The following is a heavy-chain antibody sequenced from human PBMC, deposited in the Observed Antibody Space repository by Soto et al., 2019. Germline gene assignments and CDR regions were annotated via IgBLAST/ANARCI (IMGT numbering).Heavy chain of an antibody. CDR3: ARGLSSYALDY. CDR1: GFTFSTYW. J-gene: IGHJ4*02. CDR2: INGDGRST. Sequence: PGGSLRLSCAASGFTFSTYWVYWVRQAPGKGLVWVSRINGDGRSTNYADSVKGRFTISRDNAKNTLYLQMNSLRVDDTAVYYCARGLSSYALDYWGQGTLVTVSS. D-gene: IGHD3-16*01. V-gene: IGHV3-74*01.